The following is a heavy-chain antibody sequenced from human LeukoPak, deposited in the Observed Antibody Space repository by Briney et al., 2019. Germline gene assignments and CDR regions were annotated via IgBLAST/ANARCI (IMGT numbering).Heavy chain of an antibody. CDR2: VSGRGGST. J-gene: IGHJ3*02. CDR1: GFTFSNYA. Sequence: PGGSLRLSCAASGFTFSNYAMSWVRQAPGKGLEWVSTVSGRGGSTYYADSVKGRFSVSRDNSKNTLYVQMNSLRAEDTAVYYCARKKWEPTSNDAFDIWGQGTMVTVSS. D-gene: IGHD1-26*01. CDR3: ARKKWEPTSNDAFDI. V-gene: IGHV3-23*01.